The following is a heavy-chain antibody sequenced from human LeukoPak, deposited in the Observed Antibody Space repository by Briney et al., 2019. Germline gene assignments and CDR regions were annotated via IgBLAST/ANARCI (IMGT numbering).Heavy chain of an antibody. Sequence: GGSLRLSCTASGFNFSDYDMDWVRQAPGKGLEWVGVFWDDGSNKHYADSVKGRFTISRDNSKNTLYLQMNSLRAEDTAMYYCAKERGGQDWYFDLWGRGALVTVSS. CDR2: FWDDGSNK. CDR1: GFNFSDYD. J-gene: IGHJ2*01. CDR3: AKERGGQDWYFDL. V-gene: IGHV3-33*03. D-gene: IGHD3-10*01.